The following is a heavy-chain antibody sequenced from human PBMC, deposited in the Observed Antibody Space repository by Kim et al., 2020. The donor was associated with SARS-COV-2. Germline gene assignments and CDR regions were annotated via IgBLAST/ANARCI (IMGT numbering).Heavy chain of an antibody. V-gene: IGHV3-33*01. CDR2: IWYDGSNK. J-gene: IGHJ4*02. Sequence: GGSLRLSCAASGFTFSSYGMHWVRQAPGKGLEWVAVIWYDGSNKYYADSVKGRFTISKDNSKNTLYLLMNSLRAEDTAVYYCARDAGLRYFDWLSSYFDYWGQGTRVTVSS. D-gene: IGHD3-9*01. CDR3: ARDAGLRYFDWLSSYFDY. CDR1: GFTFSSYG.